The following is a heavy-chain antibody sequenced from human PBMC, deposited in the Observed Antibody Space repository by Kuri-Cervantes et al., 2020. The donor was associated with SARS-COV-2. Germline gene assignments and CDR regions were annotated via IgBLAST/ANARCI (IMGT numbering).Heavy chain of an antibody. CDR1: GFTFSSYG. CDR3: AKVAEEDSSGWYPDYYYGMDV. CDR2: ISYDGSNK. V-gene: IGHV3-30*18. D-gene: IGHD6-19*01. Sequence: GGSLRLSCAASGFTFSSYGMHWVRQAPGKGLEWVAVISYDGSNKYYADSVKGRFTISRDNSKNTLCLQMNSLRAEDTAVYYCAKVAEEDSSGWYPDYYYGMDVWGQGTTVTVSS. J-gene: IGHJ6*02.